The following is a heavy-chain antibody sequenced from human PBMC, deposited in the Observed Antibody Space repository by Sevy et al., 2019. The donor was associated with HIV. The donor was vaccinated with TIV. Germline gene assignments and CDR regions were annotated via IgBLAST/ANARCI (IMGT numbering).Heavy chain of an antibody. D-gene: IGHD4-17*01. V-gene: IGHV3-53*01. Sequence: GGSLRLSCAASGFTVSSNFMSWVRQAPGKGLEWVSFIYIGGTTYYADSVKGRFTIARDNSKNTVYLQMNSLRTEDTAVYYCARGKHVSDYYGSFDYWGQGTLVTVSS. CDR2: IYIGGTT. CDR3: ARGKHVSDYYGSFDY. CDR1: GFTVSSNF. J-gene: IGHJ4*02.